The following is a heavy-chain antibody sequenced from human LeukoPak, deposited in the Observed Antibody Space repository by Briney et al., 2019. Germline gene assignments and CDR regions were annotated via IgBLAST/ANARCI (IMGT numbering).Heavy chain of an antibody. J-gene: IGHJ4*02. CDR1: GYSFTSYW. D-gene: IGHD3-10*01. CDR3: ARGRSYYGSGSYWVFDY. CDR2: IYPGDSDT. Sequence: GESLKISCKGSGYSFTSYWIGWVRQMPGKGLEWMGIIYPGDSDTRYSPSFQGQVTISADKSISTAYLQWSSLKASDTAMYYCARGRSYYGSGSYWVFDYWGQGTLVTVSS. V-gene: IGHV5-51*01.